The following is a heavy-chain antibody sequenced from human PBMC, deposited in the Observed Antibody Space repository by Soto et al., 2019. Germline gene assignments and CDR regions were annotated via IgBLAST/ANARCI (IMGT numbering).Heavy chain of an antibody. CDR3: AKVSMIVVVMTLGDYFDY. V-gene: IGHV3-23*01. J-gene: IGHJ4*02. D-gene: IGHD3-22*01. CDR1: GFTFSSYA. Sequence: LRLSCAASGFTFSSYAMSWVRQAPGKGLEWVSAISGSGGSTYYADSVKGRFTISRDNSKNTLYLQMNSLRAEDTAVYYCAKVSMIVVVMTLGDYFDYWGQGTLVTVSS. CDR2: ISGSGGST.